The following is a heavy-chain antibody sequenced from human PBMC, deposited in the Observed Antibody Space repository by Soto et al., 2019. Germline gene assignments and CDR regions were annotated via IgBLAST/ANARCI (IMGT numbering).Heavy chain of an antibody. D-gene: IGHD4-17*01. CDR3: ARELVDYGDSGYYYYGMDV. J-gene: IGHJ6*02. V-gene: IGHV3-74*01. CDR2: INSDGSST. Sequence: AGGSLRLSCAASGFTFSSYWMHWVRQVPGKGLVWVSRINSDGSSTSYADSVKGRFTISRDNAKNTLYLQMNSLRAEDTAVYYCARELVDYGDSGYYYYGMDVWGQGTTVTVSS. CDR1: GFTFSSYW.